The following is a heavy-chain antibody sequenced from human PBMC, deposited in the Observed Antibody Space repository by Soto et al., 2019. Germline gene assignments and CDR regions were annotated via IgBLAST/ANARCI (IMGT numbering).Heavy chain of an antibody. J-gene: IGHJ1*01. CDR1: GYTFTGYY. CDR2: INPNSGGT. D-gene: IGHD1-26*01. Sequence: ASVKVSCKASGYTFTGYYMHWVRQAPGQGLEWMGWINPNSGGTNYAQKFQGWVTMTRDTSISTAYMELSRLRSDDTAVYYCATQRSGSYSKYFQHWGQGTLVTVSS. V-gene: IGHV1-2*04. CDR3: ATQRSGSYSKYFQH.